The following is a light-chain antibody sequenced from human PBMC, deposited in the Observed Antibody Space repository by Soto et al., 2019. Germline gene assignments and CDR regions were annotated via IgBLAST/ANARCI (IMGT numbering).Light chain of an antibody. V-gene: IGKV3-11*01. CDR3: QQRDTWPPRFT. CDR1: QSVSSY. Sequence: EIVLTQSPATLSLSPGERATLSCRASQSVSSYLAWYQQTPGQAPRLLIYDASNRSTGIPARFSASGSGTDFTLNISSLEPEDFAFDYCQQRDTWPPRFTFGPGTKGDI. J-gene: IGKJ3*01. CDR2: DAS.